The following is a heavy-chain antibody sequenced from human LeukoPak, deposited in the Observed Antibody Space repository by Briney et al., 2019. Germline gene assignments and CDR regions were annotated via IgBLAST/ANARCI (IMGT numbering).Heavy chain of an antibody. J-gene: IGHJ6*03. CDR3: ARDSHYYGSGSYLYYMDV. V-gene: IGHV1-8*01. CDR2: MNPNSGNT. CDR1: GYTFTSYD. D-gene: IGHD3-10*01. Sequence: GASVKVSCKASGYTFTSYDINWVRQATGQGLEWMGWMNPNSGNTGYAQKFQGRVTMTRNTSISTAYMELSSLRSEDTAVYYCARDSHYYGSGSYLYYMDVWGKGTTVTVSS.